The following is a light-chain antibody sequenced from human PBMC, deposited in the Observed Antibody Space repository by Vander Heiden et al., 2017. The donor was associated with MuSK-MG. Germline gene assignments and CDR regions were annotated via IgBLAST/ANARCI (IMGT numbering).Light chain of an antibody. V-gene: IGKV3-11*01. CDR1: QSVSSY. J-gene: IGKJ5*01. Sequence: EIVLTQSPATLSLSPGERATLSCRASQSVSSYLAWYQQKPGQAPRLLIYDASNRATGIPSRFSGSGSGTDFTLTISSLEPEDFAVYYCQQRSNCPLSFGQWTLLDIK. CDR2: DAS. CDR3: QQRSNCPLS.